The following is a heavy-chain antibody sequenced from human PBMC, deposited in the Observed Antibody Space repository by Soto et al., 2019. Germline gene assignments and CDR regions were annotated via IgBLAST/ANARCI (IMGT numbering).Heavy chain of an antibody. Sequence: SVKVSCKASGGTLGSYAITWVRRAPGQGLEWLGGIIPILNSPAYAQKFQARVVITADEITNTAYMELNSLRLDDTAVYYCAREAPYCTSATCPKFYDMDVWGQGTTVTVSS. V-gene: IGHV1-69*13. J-gene: IGHJ6*02. CDR3: AREAPYCTSATCPKFYDMDV. CDR2: IIPILNSP. CDR1: GGTLGSYA. D-gene: IGHD2-2*01.